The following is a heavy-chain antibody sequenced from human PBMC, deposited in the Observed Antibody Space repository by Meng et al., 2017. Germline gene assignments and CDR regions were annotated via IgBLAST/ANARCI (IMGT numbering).Heavy chain of an antibody. CDR2: INSSTGNP. CDR3: ARLLAGTFGQLFDP. CDR1: SICVGSTD. J-gene: IGHJ5*02. V-gene: IGHV7-4-1*02. D-gene: IGHD6-13*01. Sequence: QTVSLYNDPEPARNSSCKTSSICVGSTDMKWVRQAPGQGLKRIGWINSSTGNPTYAQVFTVRFVFSLDTSVSTAYLQISSLKAEDTAVYYCARLLAGTFGQLFDPWGQGTLVTVSS.